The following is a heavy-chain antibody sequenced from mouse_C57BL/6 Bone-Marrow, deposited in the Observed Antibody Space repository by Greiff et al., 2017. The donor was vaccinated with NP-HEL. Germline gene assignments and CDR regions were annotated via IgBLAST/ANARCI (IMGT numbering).Heavy chain of an antibody. CDR1: GYTFTDYY. J-gene: IGHJ2*01. CDR2: INPNNGGT. CDR3: ARSKPRRSSLDY. V-gene: IGHV1-26*01. Sequence: VQLQQSGPELVKPGASVKISCKASGYTFTDYYMNWVKQSHGKSLEWIGDINPNNGGTSYNQKFKGKATLTVDKSSSTAYMELRSLTSEDSAVYYCARSKPRRSSLDYWGQGTTLTVSS. D-gene: IGHD1-1*01.